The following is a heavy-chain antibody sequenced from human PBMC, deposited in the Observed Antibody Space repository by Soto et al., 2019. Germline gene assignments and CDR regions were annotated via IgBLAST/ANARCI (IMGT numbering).Heavy chain of an antibody. CDR1: GFTFSSYA. CDR2: ISGNGGNT. Sequence: EVQLLESGGGLVQPGGALRLSCAASGFTFSSYAMNWVRQAPGKGLEWVSAISGNGGNTYYADSVKGRFIISRDSSKNTRYLHMNSLRAEDTAIYYCGRGVNSATTGSDYWGQGTLVTVSS. J-gene: IGHJ4*02. D-gene: IGHD4-17*01. CDR3: GRGVNSATTGSDY. V-gene: IGHV3-23*01.